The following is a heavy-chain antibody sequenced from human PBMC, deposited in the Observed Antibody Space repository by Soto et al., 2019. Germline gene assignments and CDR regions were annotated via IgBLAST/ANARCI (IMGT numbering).Heavy chain of an antibody. Sequence: ASVKVSCKASGYTFTGYYIHWVRQAPGQGLEWMGWINPNSGGTNFAQRFQGWVTLTRDTSITTAYLELTRLTSDDTAVYYCARLTVTAAAGLGNWFDSWGQGTPVTVSS. CDR2: INPNSGGT. CDR3: ARLTVTAAAGLGNWFDS. J-gene: IGHJ5*01. CDR1: GYTFTGYY. D-gene: IGHD6-13*01. V-gene: IGHV1-2*04.